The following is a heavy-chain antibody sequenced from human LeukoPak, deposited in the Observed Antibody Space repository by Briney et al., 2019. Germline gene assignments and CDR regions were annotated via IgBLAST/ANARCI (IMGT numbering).Heavy chain of an antibody. CDR3: TTDQFIYYDSSGYYYKTEYFQH. CDR1: GFTFSNAW. V-gene: IGHV3-15*01. CDR2: IKSRTDGGTT. J-gene: IGHJ1*01. D-gene: IGHD3-22*01. Sequence: GGSLRLSCAASGFTFSNAWMSWVRQAPGKGLEWVGRIKSRTDGGTTDYAAPVKGRFTISRDDSKNTLYLQMNSLKTEDTAVYYCTTDQFIYYDSSGYYYKTEYFQHWGQGTLVTVSS.